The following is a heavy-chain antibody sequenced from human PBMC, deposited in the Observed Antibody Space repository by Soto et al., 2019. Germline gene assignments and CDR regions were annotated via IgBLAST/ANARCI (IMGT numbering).Heavy chain of an antibody. V-gene: IGHV1-2*04. J-gene: IGHJ4*02. D-gene: IGHD5-12*01. CDR3: ARSIVATITGFDY. CDR1: GYTFTGYY. CDR2: INPNSGGT. Sequence: GASVKVSCKASGYTFTGYYMHWVRQAPGQGLEWMGWINPNSGGTNYAQKFQGWVTMTRDTSISTAYMELSRLRSDDTAVYYCARSIVATITGFDYWGQGTLVTVSS.